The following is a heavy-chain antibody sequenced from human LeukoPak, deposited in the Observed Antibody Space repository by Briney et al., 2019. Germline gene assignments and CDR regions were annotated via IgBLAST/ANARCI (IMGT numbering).Heavy chain of an antibody. CDR1: GFTFSGHW. CDR2: IRQDGSEK. V-gene: IGHV3-7*01. Sequence: GGSLRLSCTASGFTFSGHWMSWVRQAPGKGLEWVASIRQDGSEKHYVDSVEGRFIISRDNAKNSLHLQMNSLRAEDTGVYYCAKGSSRPPNAFDIWGQGTLVTVSS. D-gene: IGHD6-6*01. J-gene: IGHJ3*02. CDR3: AKGSSRPPNAFDI.